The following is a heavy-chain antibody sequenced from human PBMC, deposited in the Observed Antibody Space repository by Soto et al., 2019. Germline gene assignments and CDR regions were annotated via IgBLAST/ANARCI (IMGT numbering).Heavy chain of an antibody. V-gene: IGHV3-7*01. D-gene: IGHD6-13*01. CDR3: AREGAQQLVLYFDA. J-gene: IGHJ5*02. CDR1: GFTFSSYW. CDR2: IKQDGSEK. Sequence: GGSLRLSCSASGFTFSSYWMSWVRQAPGKGLEWVANIKQDGSEKYYVDSVKGRFTISRDNAKNSLYLQMNSLRAEGTAVYYCAREGAQQLVLYFDALGKGILVTSPQ.